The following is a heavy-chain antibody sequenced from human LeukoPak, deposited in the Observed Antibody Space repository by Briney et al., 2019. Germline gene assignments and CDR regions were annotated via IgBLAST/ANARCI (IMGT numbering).Heavy chain of an antibody. J-gene: IGHJ6*02. Sequence: GGSLRLSCAASGFTFDDYAMHWVRQAPGKGLEWVSGISWNSGSIGYADSVKGRLTISRDNAKNSLYLQMNSLRVEDTAVYYCTRDANHYGGMDVWGQGTTVTVSS. CDR2: ISWNSGSI. CDR3: TRDANHYGGMDV. V-gene: IGHV3-9*01. CDR1: GFTFDDYA.